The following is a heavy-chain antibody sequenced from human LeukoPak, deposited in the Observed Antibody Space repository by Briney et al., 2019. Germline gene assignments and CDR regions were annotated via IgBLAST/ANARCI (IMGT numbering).Heavy chain of an antibody. CDR3: AKDQEAVAGASVNWFDP. J-gene: IGHJ5*02. D-gene: IGHD6-19*01. CDR2: ISYDGSNK. V-gene: IGHV3-30*18. CDR1: GFTFSSYG. Sequence: GGSLRLSCAASGFTFSSYGMHWVRQAPGKGLEWVAVISYDGSNKYYADSVKGRFTISRDNSKNTLYLQMNSLRAEDTAVYYCAKDQEAVAGASVNWFDPWGQGTLVTVSS.